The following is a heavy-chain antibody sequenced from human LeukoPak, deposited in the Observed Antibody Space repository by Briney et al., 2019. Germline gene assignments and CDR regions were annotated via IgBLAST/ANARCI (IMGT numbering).Heavy chain of an antibody. D-gene: IGHD2-2*01. Sequence: ASVEVSCKVSGYTFTDYYMHWVPRAPGKGLEWMGLVDPQYFQTIYPEQFQRRLTIPAHTSTDTAYMELSSLRSEDTAVYYCATIPTSCLNPCPDYWGQGTLVTVSS. J-gene: IGHJ4*02. CDR3: ATIPTSCLNPCPDY. CDR2: VDPQYFQT. V-gene: IGHV1-69-2*01. CDR1: GYTFTDYY.